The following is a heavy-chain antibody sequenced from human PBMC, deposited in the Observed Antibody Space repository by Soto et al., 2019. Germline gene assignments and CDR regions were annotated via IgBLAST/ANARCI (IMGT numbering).Heavy chain of an antibody. D-gene: IGHD7-27*01. CDR2: ISHTGGT. CDR3: ARLNGDPDY. J-gene: IGHJ4*02. CDR1: GGSIISGGYS. Sequence: QLQLQESGSRLVKPSQTLSLTCAVSGGSIISGGYSWTWIRQPPGKGLEWIGYISHTGGTYFKPSLRSRVVISVDRSTNQFSLKLNSVTAADTAVYYCARLNGDPDYWGQGILVTVSS. V-gene: IGHV4-30-2*01.